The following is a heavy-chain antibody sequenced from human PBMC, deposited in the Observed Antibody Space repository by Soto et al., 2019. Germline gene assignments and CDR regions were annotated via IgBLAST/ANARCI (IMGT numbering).Heavy chain of an antibody. CDR1: GFNVSNNY. CDR3: ARDRSDSSRADSFDV. J-gene: IGHJ3*01. Sequence: EAQLVESGGGLIQPGGCLRLSCAVSGFNVSNNYMSWVRQAPGKGLEWVSVIYRGVATYYADSVRGRFTISRDTSKNTVYLQMNSLRAEDTAVYYCARDRSDSSRADSFDVWGQGTMVTVSS. CDR2: IYRGVAT. D-gene: IGHD6-25*01. V-gene: IGHV3-53*01.